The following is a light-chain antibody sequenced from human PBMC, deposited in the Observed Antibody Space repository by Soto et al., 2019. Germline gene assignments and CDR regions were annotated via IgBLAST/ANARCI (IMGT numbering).Light chain of an antibody. CDR1: QSVSSY. Sequence: EIVLTQSPATLSLSPGEIATLSCSASQSVSSYLAWYQQKPGQAPRLLIYDASNRATGIPARFSGSGSGTDFTLTISSLEPEDFAVYYCQQSSNCPPWKFGQGTKVDIK. CDR2: DAS. J-gene: IGKJ1*01. CDR3: QQSSNCPPWK. V-gene: IGKV3-11*01.